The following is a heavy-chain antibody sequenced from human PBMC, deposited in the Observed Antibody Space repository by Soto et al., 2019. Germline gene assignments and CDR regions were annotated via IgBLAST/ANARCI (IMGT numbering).Heavy chain of an antibody. D-gene: IGHD1-26*01. CDR1: GFDFSSYG. Sequence: QMQLVESGGGVVQPGTSLRLSCAASGFDFSSYGMHWVRQTPGKGLEWVAVLGFDGGGRYYADSVKGRFTISRDNSKKMLYLQMDSLRAGDTALYYWAREPVGPDYAMDVWGQGTTVTVSS. CDR2: LGFDGGGR. J-gene: IGHJ6*02. V-gene: IGHV3-33*01. CDR3: AREPVGPDYAMDV.